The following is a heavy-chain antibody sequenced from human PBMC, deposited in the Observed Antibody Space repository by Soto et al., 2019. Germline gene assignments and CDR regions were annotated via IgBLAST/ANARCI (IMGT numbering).Heavy chain of an antibody. D-gene: IGHD6-19*01. V-gene: IGHV3-53*01. J-gene: IGHJ3*02. CDR1: GFTVSSNY. CDR2: IYSGGST. Sequence: GGSLRLSCAASGFTVSSNYMSWVRQAPGKGLEWVSVIYSGGSTYYADSVKGRFTISRDNSKNTLYLQMNSLRAEDTAVYYCASNAGYSSGWYPRGAFDIWGQGTMVTVSS. CDR3: ASNAGYSSGWYPRGAFDI.